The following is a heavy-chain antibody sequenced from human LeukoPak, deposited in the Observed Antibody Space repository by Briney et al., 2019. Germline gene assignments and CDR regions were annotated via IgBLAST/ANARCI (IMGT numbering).Heavy chain of an antibody. Sequence: SQTLSLTCTVSGGSISSSSYYWGWIRQPPGKGLEWIGTIYYSGSTYYNPSLKSRGTLSVDTSKNQFPLQLSSVTAADTAVYYCARHSPPNWSGYYTPFDYWGQGTLVTVSS. D-gene: IGHD3-3*01. CDR2: IYYSGST. J-gene: IGHJ4*02. CDR3: ARHSPPNWSGYYTPFDY. V-gene: IGHV4-39*01. CDR1: GGSISSSSYY.